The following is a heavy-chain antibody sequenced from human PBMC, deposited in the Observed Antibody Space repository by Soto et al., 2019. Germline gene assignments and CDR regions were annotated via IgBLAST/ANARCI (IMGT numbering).Heavy chain of an antibody. J-gene: IGHJ1*01. V-gene: IGHV3-66*01. D-gene: IGHD2-15*01. CDR1: GFTVSSNY. CDR2: IYSGGST. CDR3: AKNIWGRYCSGGSCYGPGYFQH. Sequence: GGSLRLSCAASGFTVSSNYMSWVRQAPGKGLEWVSVIYSGGSTYYADSVKGRFTISRDNSKNTLYLQMNSLRAEDTAVYYCAKNIWGRYCSGGSCYGPGYFQHWGQRTPVTVSS.